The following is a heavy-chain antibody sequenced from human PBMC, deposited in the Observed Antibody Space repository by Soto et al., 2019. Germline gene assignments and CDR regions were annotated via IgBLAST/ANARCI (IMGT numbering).Heavy chain of an antibody. CDR2: IWYDGSNK. CDR3: ARPVSVAATHDAFDI. CDR1: GFTFSSYG. D-gene: IGHD2-15*01. V-gene: IGHV3-33*01. J-gene: IGHJ3*02. Sequence: GGSLRLSCAASGFTFSSYGMHWVRQAPGKGLEWVAVIWYDGSNKYYADSVKGRFTISRDNSKNTLYLQMNSLRAEDTAVYYCARPVSVAATHDAFDIWGQGTMVTVSS.